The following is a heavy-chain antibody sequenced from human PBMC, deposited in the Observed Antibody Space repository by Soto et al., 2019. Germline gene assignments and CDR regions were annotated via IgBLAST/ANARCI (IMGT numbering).Heavy chain of an antibody. V-gene: IGHV4-34*01. Sequence: QVQLQQWGAGLLKPSETLSLTCVVYGGSLSGYYWSWIRQPPGKGLEWIGEIKDGGLTNYSPSLKSRATISADTPKNQFSLKLHSVTAADRAVYYCARGQEGVVATPWDQGTLVTVSS. CDR1: GGSLSGYY. CDR3: ARGQEGVVATP. CDR2: IKDGGLT. J-gene: IGHJ5*02. D-gene: IGHD5-12*01.